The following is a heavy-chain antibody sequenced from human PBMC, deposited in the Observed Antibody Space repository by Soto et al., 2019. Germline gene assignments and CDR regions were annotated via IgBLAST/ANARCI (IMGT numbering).Heavy chain of an antibody. D-gene: IGHD2-2*02. J-gene: IGHJ6*02. Sequence: SETLSLTCTVSGGSISSGDYYWSWIRQPPGKGLEWIGYIYYSGSTYYNPSLKSRVTISVDTSKNQFSLKLSSVTAADTAVYYCARDYTDLNYYYYGMDVWGQGTTVTVSS. CDR1: GGSISSGDYY. V-gene: IGHV4-30-4*01. CDR3: ARDYTDLNYYYYGMDV. CDR2: IYYSGST.